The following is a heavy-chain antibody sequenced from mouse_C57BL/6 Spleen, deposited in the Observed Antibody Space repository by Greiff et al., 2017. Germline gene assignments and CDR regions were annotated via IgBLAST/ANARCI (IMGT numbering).Heavy chain of an antibody. Sequence: QVQLQQPGAELVKPGASVKLSCKASGYTFTSYWMQWVKQRPGQGLEWIGEIDPSDSYTNYNQQFKGKATLTVDTSSSTAYMQLSSLTSEDSAVYYCARRYYGSSYYAMDYWGQGTSVTVSS. CDR2: IDPSDSYT. J-gene: IGHJ4*01. V-gene: IGHV1-50*01. CDR1: GYTFTSYW. D-gene: IGHD1-1*01. CDR3: ARRYYGSSYYAMDY.